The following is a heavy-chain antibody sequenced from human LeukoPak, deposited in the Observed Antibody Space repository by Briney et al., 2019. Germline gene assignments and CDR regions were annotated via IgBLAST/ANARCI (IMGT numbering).Heavy chain of an antibody. V-gene: IGHV1-69*04. CDR1: GGTFSSYT. J-gene: IGHJ4*02. D-gene: IGHD3-22*01. CDR3: ARDGYYYDSSGALDY. CDR2: IIPILGIA. Sequence: SVKVSCKASGGTFSSYTISWVRQAPGQGLEWMVRIIPILGIANFAQKFQGRVTITADKSTSTAYMELSSLRSEDRAVYYCARDGYYYDSSGALDYWGQGTLVTVSS.